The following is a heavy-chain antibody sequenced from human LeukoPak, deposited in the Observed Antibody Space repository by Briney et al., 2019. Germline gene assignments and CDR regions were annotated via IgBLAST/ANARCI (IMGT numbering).Heavy chain of an antibody. J-gene: IGHJ4*02. V-gene: IGHV3-30*18. Sequence: GGSLRLSCAASGFTFNNYGMHWVRQAPGKGLEWVAVISYDGRNIHYPDSVKGRFTISRDISTDTLWLQMDCLRTEDTAVYYCAKGPLRGTAAAIDYWGQGTLVTVSS. D-gene: IGHD2-2*01. CDR1: GFTFNNYG. CDR3: AKGPLRGTAAAIDY. CDR2: ISYDGRNI.